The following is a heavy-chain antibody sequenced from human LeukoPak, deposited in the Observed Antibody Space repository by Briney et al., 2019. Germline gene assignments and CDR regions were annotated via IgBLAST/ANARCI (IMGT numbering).Heavy chain of an antibody. J-gene: IGHJ5*02. V-gene: IGHV3-48*03. CDR1: GFTFSIYE. CDR3: ARGAYSDYDFWSGYRNWFDP. CDR2: ISSSGSTI. D-gene: IGHD3-3*01. Sequence: GGSLKLSCAASGFTFSIYEMNWVRQAPGKGLEWVSYISSSGSTIYYADSVKGRFTISRDNAKNSLYLQMNSLRAEDTAVYYCARGAYSDYDFWSGYRNWFDPWGQGTLVTVSS.